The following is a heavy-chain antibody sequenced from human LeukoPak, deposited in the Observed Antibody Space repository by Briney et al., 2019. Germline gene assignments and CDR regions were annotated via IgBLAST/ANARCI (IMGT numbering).Heavy chain of an antibody. CDR3: ARVQRRWELRGGPWFDP. CDR1: GFTFSSYW. J-gene: IGHJ5*02. V-gene: IGHV3-7*01. D-gene: IGHD1-26*01. Sequence: PGGSLRLSCAASGFTFSSYWMSWVRQAPGKGLEWVANIKEDGSEKYYVDSVKGRFTISRDNAKNSVYLQMNSLRAEDTAVYYCARVQRRWELRGGPWFDPWGQGTLVTVSS. CDR2: IKEDGSEK.